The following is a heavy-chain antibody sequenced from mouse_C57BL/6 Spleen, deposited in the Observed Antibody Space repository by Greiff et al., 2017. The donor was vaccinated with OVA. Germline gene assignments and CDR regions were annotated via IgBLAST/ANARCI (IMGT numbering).Heavy chain of an antibody. J-gene: IGHJ4*01. CDR3: ARGDSTNAMDY. CDR1: GYTFTSYT. V-gene: IGHV1-4*01. CDR2: INPSSGYT. Sequence: QVQLQQSGAELARPGASVKMSCKASGYTFTSYTMHWVKQRPGQGLEWIGYINPSSGYTKYNQKFKDKATLTADTSSSTAYMQLSSLTSEDSAVYYCARGDSTNAMDYWGQGTSVTVSS.